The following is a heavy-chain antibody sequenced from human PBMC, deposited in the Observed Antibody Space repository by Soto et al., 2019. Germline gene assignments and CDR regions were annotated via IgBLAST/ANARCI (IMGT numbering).Heavy chain of an antibody. D-gene: IGHD2-2*02. CDR3: ARDRCSSTSCYRNYFDY. J-gene: IGHJ4*02. CDR1: GYTFGRYG. V-gene: IGHV3-33*01. CDR2: IWYDGSNK. Sequence: RLCCGATGYTFGRYGMHWVRQAPGKGLEWVAVIWYDGSNKYYADSVKGRFTISRDNSKNTLYLQMNSLRAEDTAVYYCARDRCSSTSCYRNYFDYWGQGTLVTVSS.